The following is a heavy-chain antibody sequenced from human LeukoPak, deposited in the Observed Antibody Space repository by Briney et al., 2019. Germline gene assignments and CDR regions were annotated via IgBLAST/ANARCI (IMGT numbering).Heavy chain of an antibody. V-gene: IGHV1-18*01. CDR1: GYTFTDYG. CDR3: AREGNYDFWSGYYRTPGYFDY. CDR2: ISGYSGDT. J-gene: IGHJ4*02. D-gene: IGHD3-3*01. Sequence: ASVKVSCKASGYTFTDYGINWVRQAPGQGLEWMGWISGYSGDTNYAQKLQGRVTMTTDTSTSTAYMELRSLRSDDTAVYYCAREGNYDFWSGYYRTPGYFDYWGQGTLVTVSS.